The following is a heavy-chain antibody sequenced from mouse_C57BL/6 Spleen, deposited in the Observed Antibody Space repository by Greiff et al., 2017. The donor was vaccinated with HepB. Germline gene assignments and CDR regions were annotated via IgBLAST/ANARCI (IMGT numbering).Heavy chain of an antibody. CDR1: GFTFSSYA. Sequence: EVKLVESGGGLVKPGGSLKLSCAASGFTFSSYAMSWVRQTPEKRLEWVATISDGGSYTYYPDNVKGRFTISRDNAKNNLYLQMSHLKSEDTAMYYCARGTGGYYYAMDYWGQGTSVTVSS. J-gene: IGHJ4*01. CDR2: ISDGGSYT. CDR3: ARGTGGYYYAMDY. V-gene: IGHV5-4*03. D-gene: IGHD4-1*01.